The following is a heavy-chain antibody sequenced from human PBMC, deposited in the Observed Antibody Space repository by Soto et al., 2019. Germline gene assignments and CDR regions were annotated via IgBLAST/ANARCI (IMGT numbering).Heavy chain of an antibody. J-gene: IGHJ4*02. V-gene: IGHV4-4*07. CDR2: IYASGST. D-gene: IGHD1-26*01. Sequence: PSETLSLTCAVYGASLSDNYWSWVRQPAGKGLEWIGRIYASGSTNYNPSLKSRVTMSVDTSKNQFSLKLSSVTAADTAVYYCARDRAPGGIGAYFDYWGQGTLVTVSS. CDR1: GASLSDNY. CDR3: ARDRAPGGIGAYFDY.